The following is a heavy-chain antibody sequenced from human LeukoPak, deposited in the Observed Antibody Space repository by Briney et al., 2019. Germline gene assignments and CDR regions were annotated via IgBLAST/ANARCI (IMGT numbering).Heavy chain of an antibody. D-gene: IGHD3-10*01. J-gene: IGHJ4*02. V-gene: IGHV3-20*04. CDR2: INLNGGST. CDR3: ARVSMVRGVIGYYFDY. Sequence: GGSLRLSCAASGFTFDAYGMSWVRQAPGKGLEWVSGINLNGGSTGYADSVKGRFTTSRDNAKNSLYLQMNSLRAEDTALYYCARVSMVRGVIGYYFDYWGQGTLVTVSS. CDR1: GFTFDAYG.